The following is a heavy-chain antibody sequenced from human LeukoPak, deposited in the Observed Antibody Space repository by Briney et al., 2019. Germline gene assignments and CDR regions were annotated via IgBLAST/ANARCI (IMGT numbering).Heavy chain of an antibody. V-gene: IGHV4-39*01. CDR2: IDYSGST. CDR3: ATSGGTLGPTNYFAY. J-gene: IGHJ4*02. CDR1: GGSVNSTSYY. Sequence: SEALSLPFPVSGGSVNSTSYYWGWIRPPPGKGLEWIGSIDYSGSTYYNPSLKRRVTISVDTSKNQFSLKLRSVTAADTAVYYCATSGGTLGPTNYFAYWGQGTLVTVSS. D-gene: IGHD3-16*01.